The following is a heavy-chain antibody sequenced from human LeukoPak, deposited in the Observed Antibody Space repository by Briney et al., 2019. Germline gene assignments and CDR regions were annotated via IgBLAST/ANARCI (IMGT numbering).Heavy chain of an antibody. V-gene: IGHV3-30*02. CDR2: IRYDGSNK. J-gene: IGHJ4*02. Sequence: GGSLRLSCAVSGFTFSSYGMHWVRQAPGKGLEWVAFIRYDGSNKYYADSVKGRFTISRDNSKNTLYLQMNSLRAEDTAVYYCAKDYCHCSSTSCYGRGIDYWGQGTLVTVSS. CDR1: GFTFSSYG. D-gene: IGHD2-2*01. CDR3: AKDYCHCSSTSCYGRGIDY.